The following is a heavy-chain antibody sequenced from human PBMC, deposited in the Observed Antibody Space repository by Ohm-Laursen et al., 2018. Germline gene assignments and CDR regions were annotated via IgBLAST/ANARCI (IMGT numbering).Heavy chain of an antibody. Sequence: GESLKISCKGSGYSFSSYWIGWVRQMPGKGLEWMGIIYPADSDTKYRPSFQGQVTISVDMSIRTAYLQWSSLKASDTAIYYCARASIPGSSSSYGLGYNGMDLWGHGTTVTVSS. J-gene: IGHJ6*02. CDR3: ARASIPGSSSSYGLGYNGMDL. D-gene: IGHD6-13*01. CDR1: GYSFSSYW. V-gene: IGHV5-51*01. CDR2: IYPADSDT.